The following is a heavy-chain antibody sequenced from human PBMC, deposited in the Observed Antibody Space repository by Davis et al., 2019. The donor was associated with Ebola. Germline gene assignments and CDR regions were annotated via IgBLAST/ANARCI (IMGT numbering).Heavy chain of an antibody. CDR3: ASTYSSSWHAFDI. V-gene: IGHV4-30-2*01. CDR1: GGSISSGRYS. D-gene: IGHD6-13*01. J-gene: IGHJ3*02. Sequence: SETLSLTCAVSGGSISSGRYSWSWIRQPPGKGLEWIGYIYHSGSTYYNPSLKSRVTISVARSKNQFSLKLSSVTATDTAVYYCASTYSSSWHAFDIWGQGTMVTVSS. CDR2: IYHSGST.